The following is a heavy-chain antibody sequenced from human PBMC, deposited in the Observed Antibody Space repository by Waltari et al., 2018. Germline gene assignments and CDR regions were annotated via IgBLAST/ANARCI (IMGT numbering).Heavy chain of an antibody. D-gene: IGHD2-2*01. CDR1: GSPFSSHA. CDR2: IWHEGRSE. V-gene: IGHV3-33*01. CDR3: ARDSGPCSTGCPHFDL. Sequence: VQLVESGGGEVQPGRSPTLPCAASGSPFSSHAMPWARQAPGKGLEWVAGIWHEGRSEHYEDSVKGRFTIYRDNSKNFVFLQMDSLSGEDTAMYYCARDSGPCSTGCPHFDLWGRGTLVTVSS. J-gene: IGHJ2*01.